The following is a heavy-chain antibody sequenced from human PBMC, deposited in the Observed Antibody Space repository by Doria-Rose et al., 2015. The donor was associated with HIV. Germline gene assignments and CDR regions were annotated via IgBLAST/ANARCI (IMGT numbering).Heavy chain of an antibody. CDR3: ARAIEYMSSSGFDS. D-gene: IGHD6-6*01. Sequence: ISGDSASSNSAAWNWIRQSPSRGLEWLGWTYQMSKWYNDYGLILKSRITFNRDTSRNQISLHLNSVTPEDTAVYYCARAIEYMSSSGFDSWGQGPLVPVSS. CDR2: TYQMSKWYN. CDR1: GDSASSNSAA. V-gene: IGHV6-1*01. J-gene: IGHJ4*02.